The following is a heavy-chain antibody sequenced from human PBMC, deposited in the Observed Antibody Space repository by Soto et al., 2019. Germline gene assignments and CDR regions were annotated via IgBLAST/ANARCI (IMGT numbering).Heavy chain of an antibody. CDR3: ARARIPDAFDI. CDR1: RDTFTGYY. J-gene: IGHJ3*02. Sequence: QVHLVQSGAEVKKPGASVKVSCKASRDTFTGYYMHWVRQAPGQGLEWMGWINPNSGGPNYAQQFQGRVTMTRDTSISTVYMELSRLRSDDTAVYYCARARIPDAFDIWGQGTIVTVSS. V-gene: IGHV1-2*02. CDR2: INPNSGGP.